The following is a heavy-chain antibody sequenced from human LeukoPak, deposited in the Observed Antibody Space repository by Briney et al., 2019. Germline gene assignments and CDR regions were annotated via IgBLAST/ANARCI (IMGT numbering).Heavy chain of an antibody. CDR2: ISGTGGST. CDR3: ARVDFWSGHYYFDY. Sequence: GGSLRLSCAASGFTFSTYAMTWVRQAPGKGLEWVSLISGTGGSTYYADSVKGRFTISRDNAKNSLYLQMNSLTAEDTAVYYCARVDFWSGHYYFDYWGQGTLVTVSS. V-gene: IGHV3-23*01. D-gene: IGHD3-3*01. CDR1: GFTFSTYA. J-gene: IGHJ4*02.